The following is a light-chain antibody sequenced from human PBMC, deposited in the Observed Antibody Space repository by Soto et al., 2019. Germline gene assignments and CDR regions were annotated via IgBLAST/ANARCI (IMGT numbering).Light chain of an antibody. V-gene: IGKV1-5*01. Sequence: DIQMTQSPSTLSAPVGDRVTVTCRASQSISDWLAWYQQKPGEAPKLLIYDASSLESGVPSRFSGSGSGTDFTLTISSLQPDDFATYYCQQYKSYWTFGQGTKVDIK. J-gene: IGKJ1*01. CDR2: DAS. CDR3: QQYKSYWT. CDR1: QSISDW.